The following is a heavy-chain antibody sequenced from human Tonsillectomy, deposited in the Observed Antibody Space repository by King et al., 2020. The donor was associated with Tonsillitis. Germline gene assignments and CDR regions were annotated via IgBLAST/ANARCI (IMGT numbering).Heavy chain of an antibody. D-gene: IGHD3-10*01. CDR1: GFTFSRYG. CDR2: MSYDGSKK. Sequence: VQLVESGGGVVQPGRSVRLSCAASGFTFSRYGMHWVRQAPGKGLEWVAVMSYDGSKKYSADSVKGRFTISRDNSKNTLYLQMNSLRVEDTAVYYCAKGMHYGSGSRNLRVYGMDVWGQGTTVTVSS. J-gene: IGHJ6*02. V-gene: IGHV3-30*18. CDR3: AKGMHYGSGSRNLRVYGMDV.